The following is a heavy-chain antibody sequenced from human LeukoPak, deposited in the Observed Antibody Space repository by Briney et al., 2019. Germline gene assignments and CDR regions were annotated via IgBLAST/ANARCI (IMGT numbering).Heavy chain of an antibody. V-gene: IGHV1-18*01. Sequence: GASVKVSCKASGYTFTSYGISWVRQAPGQGLEWMGWISAYNGNTNYAQKLQGRVTMTTDTSTSIAYMELRSLRSDDTAVYYCARDQRYYDILTGYSQRHYYGMDVWGQGTTVTVSS. J-gene: IGHJ6*02. CDR3: ARDQRYYDILTGYSQRHYYGMDV. CDR1: GYTFTSYG. D-gene: IGHD3-9*01. CDR2: ISAYNGNT.